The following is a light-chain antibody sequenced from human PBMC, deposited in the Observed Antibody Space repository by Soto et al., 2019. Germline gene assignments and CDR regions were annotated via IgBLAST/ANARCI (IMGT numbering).Light chain of an antibody. Sequence: DIQMTQSPSSLSASVGDRVTITCRASQSISSYLNWYQQKPGKAPKLLIDAASSLQSGVPSSFSGTGSETDFTLTISSLQPEEFAPYYCQQRYSTPRTFGQGTKVEIK. J-gene: IGKJ1*01. CDR3: QQRYSTPRT. CDR2: AAS. CDR1: QSISSY. V-gene: IGKV1-39*01.